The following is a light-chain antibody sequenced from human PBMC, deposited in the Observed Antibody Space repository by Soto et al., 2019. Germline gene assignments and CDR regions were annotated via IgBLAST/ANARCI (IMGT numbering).Light chain of an antibody. CDR2: RTS. CDR3: DPSGRSVT. J-gene: IGKJ5*01. CDR1: QSVSSTY. Sequence: EIVLPQSPGPLSLSPGERSTLSCMASQSVSSTYLAWYQQKPGQAPRLLIYRTSTRATGIPDRFSGSGSGTDFTLTIISLEPEDFAVYYCDPSGRSVTFAQGTRLEIK. V-gene: IGKV3-20*01.